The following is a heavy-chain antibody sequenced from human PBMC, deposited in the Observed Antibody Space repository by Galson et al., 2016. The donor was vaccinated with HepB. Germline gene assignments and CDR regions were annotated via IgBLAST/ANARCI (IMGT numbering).Heavy chain of an antibody. CDR2: ISYDGSNK. V-gene: IGHV3-30*18. Sequence: SLRLSCAASGFTFSSYGMHWVRQAPGKGLEWVAVISYDGSNKYYADSVKGRFTISRDNSKNTLYLQMTSLRAEDTAVYYCAKDKWVGSGWSWDYFDYGGQGTRVTVSS. CDR1: GFTFSSYG. CDR3: AKDKWVGSGWSWDYFDY. D-gene: IGHD6-19*01. J-gene: IGHJ4*02.